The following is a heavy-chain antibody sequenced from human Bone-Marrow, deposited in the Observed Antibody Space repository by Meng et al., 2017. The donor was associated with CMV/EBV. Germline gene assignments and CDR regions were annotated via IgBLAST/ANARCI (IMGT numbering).Heavy chain of an antibody. D-gene: IGHD2-15*01. CDR1: GFMFSGSA. J-gene: IGHJ6*01. V-gene: IGHV3-73*01. CDR3: ARQTNIRSQLVGGYYYYAVDF. CDR2: IRSKANSHAT. Sequence: GGFLKISCAASGFMFSGSAIHWVRQASGKGLEWVGRIRSKANSHATTYGVSVTGRFIISRDDSQNTAYLQMNSLKTEDTAVYYCARQTNIRSQLVGGYYYYAVDFWGQGTTVTVSS.